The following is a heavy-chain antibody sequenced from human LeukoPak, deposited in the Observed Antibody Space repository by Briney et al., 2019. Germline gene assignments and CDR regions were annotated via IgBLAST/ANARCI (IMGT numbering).Heavy chain of an antibody. V-gene: IGHV5-51*01. CDR3: ARHMMAGTYSSSLGY. D-gene: IGHD6-13*01. CDR1: GFSFTNYW. J-gene: IGHJ4*02. Sequence: GEPLKVSCKGSGFSFTNYWIGWVRQMPGKGLEWMGIIYPGDSDTSYSPSFQGQVTISADKSISTAYLQWSSLKASDTAIYYCARHMMAGTYSSSLGYWGQGTLVTVSS. CDR2: IYPGDSDT.